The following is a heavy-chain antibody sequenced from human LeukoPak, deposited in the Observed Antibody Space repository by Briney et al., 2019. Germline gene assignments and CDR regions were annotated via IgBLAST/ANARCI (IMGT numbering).Heavy chain of an antibody. J-gene: IGHJ6*02. D-gene: IGHD3-3*01. CDR3: ARDVAYDFLVSIDV. Sequence: GASVKVSCKASGYTFTSYGISWVRQAPGQGLEWMGWISAYNGNTNYAQKLQGRVTMTTDTSTSTAYMELRSLRSDDTAVYYCARDVAYDFLVSIDVWGQGTTVTVSS. CDR1: GYTFTSYG. CDR2: ISAYNGNT. V-gene: IGHV1-18*01.